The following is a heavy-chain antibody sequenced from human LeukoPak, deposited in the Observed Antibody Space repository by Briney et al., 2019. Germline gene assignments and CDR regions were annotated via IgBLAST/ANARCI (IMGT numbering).Heavy chain of an antibody. D-gene: IGHD3-10*01. CDR1: GGTFSSYA. V-gene: IGHV1-69*04. J-gene: IGHJ3*02. CDR3: AANMVRGENAFDI. Sequence: SVKVSCKASGGTFSSYAISWVRQAPGQGLEWMGRIIPILGIANYAQKLQGRVTMTTDTSTSTAYMELRSLRSDDTAVYYCAANMVRGENAFDIWGQGTMVTVSS. CDR2: IIPILGIA.